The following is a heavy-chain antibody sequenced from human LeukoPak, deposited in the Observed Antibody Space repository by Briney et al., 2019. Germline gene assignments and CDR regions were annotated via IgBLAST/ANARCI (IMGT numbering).Heavy chain of an antibody. J-gene: IGHJ5*02. V-gene: IGHV4-61*03. CDR2: IYYSGST. CDR1: GYSISSGYC. Sequence: SETLSLTCTVSGYSISSGYCWGWIRQPPGKGLEWIGYIYYSGSTNYNPSLKSRVTISVDTSKNHFSLKLSSVTAADTAVYYCARSKWGGGFDPWGRGTLVTVSS. D-gene: IGHD7-27*01. CDR3: ARSKWGGGFDP.